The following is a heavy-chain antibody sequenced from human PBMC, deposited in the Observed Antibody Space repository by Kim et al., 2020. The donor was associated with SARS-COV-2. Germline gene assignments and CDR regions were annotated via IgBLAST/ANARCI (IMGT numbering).Heavy chain of an antibody. CDR1: GGSFSGYY. CDR3: ARVVVVPAAKRSGAYYYY. D-gene: IGHD2-2*01. Sequence: SETLSLTCAVYGGSFSGYYWSWIRQPPGKGLEWIGEINHSGSTNYNPSLKSRVTISVDTSKNQFSLKLSSVTAADTAVYYCARVVVVPAAKRSGAYYYY. V-gene: IGHV4-34*01. CDR2: INHSGST. J-gene: IGHJ6*03.